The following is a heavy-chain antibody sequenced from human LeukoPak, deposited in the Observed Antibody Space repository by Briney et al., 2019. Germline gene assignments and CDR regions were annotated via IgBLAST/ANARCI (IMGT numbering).Heavy chain of an antibody. CDR2: IYPADSDT. CDR1: GYSFTSYW. J-gene: IGHJ4*02. V-gene: IGHV5-51*01. D-gene: IGHD3-10*01. Sequence: GESLKISCRGSGYSFTSYWIAWVRQMPGRGLEWMGIIYPADSDTRYGPSFQGQVTMSVDKSITTAYLQWTSLKASDTAMYYCARGEGFGSGKYDYWGQGTLVTVSS. CDR3: ARGEGFGSGKYDY.